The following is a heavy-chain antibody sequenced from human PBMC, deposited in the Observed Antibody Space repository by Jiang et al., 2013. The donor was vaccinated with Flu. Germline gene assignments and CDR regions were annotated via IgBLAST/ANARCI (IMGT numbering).Heavy chain of an antibody. CDR2: VYSSGSA. Sequence: GSGLVKPSETLSLTCTVSGGSVTSETYYWGWIRQPPGKGLEWIGSVYSSGSAYYDPSLKSRVTISVDTSKKQFSLRLTSVTAADTAVYYCARAQKYSGFELPYFDYWSQGTLVTVSS. V-gene: IGHV4-39*07. D-gene: IGHD5-12*01. CDR3: ARAQKYSGFELPYFDY. J-gene: IGHJ4*02. CDR1: GGSVTSETYY.